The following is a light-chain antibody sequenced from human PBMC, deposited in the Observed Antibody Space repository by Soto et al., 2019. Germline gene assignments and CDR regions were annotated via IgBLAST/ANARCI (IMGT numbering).Light chain of an antibody. Sequence: EIVMTQSPATLSVSPGESATLSCRASQSVNSNLAWYQQKPGQAPRLLIYGASTRATGIPARFSGTGSGTEFTLTISSLQSEDFAVYYGQQYDNWPPWTFGQGTKVEIK. CDR2: GAS. V-gene: IGKV3-15*01. CDR1: QSVNSN. J-gene: IGKJ1*01. CDR3: QQYDNWPPWT.